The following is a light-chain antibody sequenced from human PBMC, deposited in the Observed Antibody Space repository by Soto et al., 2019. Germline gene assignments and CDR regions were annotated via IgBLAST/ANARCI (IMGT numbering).Light chain of an antibody. V-gene: IGKV3-15*01. CDR2: GAS. CDR3: QQYNNWPLT. J-gene: IGKJ1*01. Sequence: EIVMTQSPATLSVSPGERATLSCRASPSVSSNLDWYQQKPGQAPRLLIYGASTRATGIPARFSGSGSGTEFTLTISSLESEDFAVYYCQQYNNWPLTFGQGTKVEIK. CDR1: PSVSSN.